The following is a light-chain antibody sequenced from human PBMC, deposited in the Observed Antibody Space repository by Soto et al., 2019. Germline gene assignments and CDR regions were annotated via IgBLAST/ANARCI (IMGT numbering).Light chain of an antibody. J-gene: IGKJ1*01. CDR2: AAS. V-gene: IGKV3-20*01. CDR3: QQYGSSLTWT. CDR1: QSVTSTY. Sequence: EVVLTQSPGTVSLSPGERATLSCRASQSVTSTYLAWYQQKPGQPPRLLIYAASSRATGIPDRFSGSGSGTDFSLTISRLEPEDFAVYYCQQYGSSLTWTFGQGTKVEIK.